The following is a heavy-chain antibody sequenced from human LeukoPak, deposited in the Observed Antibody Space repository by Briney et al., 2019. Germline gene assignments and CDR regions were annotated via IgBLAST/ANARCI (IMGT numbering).Heavy chain of an antibody. CDR3: ATGRSGYFDS. V-gene: IGHV3-15*01. CDR2: IKSISDGGIK. J-gene: IGHJ4*02. Sequence: GGSLRLSCAASGLTLSNAWMTWVRQAPGKGLEWVARIKSISDGGIKDYAAPVKGTFTISRDDSENTVYLQMNSLKIEDTAVYYCATGRSGYFDSWGQGTLVFVSS. CDR1: GLTLSNAW.